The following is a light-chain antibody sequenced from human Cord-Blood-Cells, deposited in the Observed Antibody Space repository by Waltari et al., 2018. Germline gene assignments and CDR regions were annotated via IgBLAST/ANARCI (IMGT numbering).Light chain of an antibody. CDR3: CSYAGSSTYV. J-gene: IGLJ1*01. Sequence: QSPMTQPASVSGSPGQSITISCTRTSTDVGCYHLLSWYQHLPGKAPKLMIYEGSTRPAGVANRFSGSKSGNTASLTISGLQAEDEADYYCCSYAGSSTYVFGTGTKVTVL. CDR2: EGS. V-gene: IGLV2-23*01. CDR1: STDVGCYHL.